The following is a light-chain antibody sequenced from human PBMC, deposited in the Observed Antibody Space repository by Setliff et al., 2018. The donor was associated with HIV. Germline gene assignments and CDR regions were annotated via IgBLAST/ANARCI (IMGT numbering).Light chain of an antibody. CDR2: STD. CDR3: QSYDSSLSVV. Sequence: QSALTQPPSVSGAPGQRVTISCIGTRSNIGAGFDVQWYRQVPGTAPKLLIFSTDNRPSDVPDRFSGSTSGSSASLAITGLQAEDEADYYCQSYDSSLSVVFGGGTKVTVL. CDR1: RSNIGAGFD. J-gene: IGLJ2*01. V-gene: IGLV1-40*01.